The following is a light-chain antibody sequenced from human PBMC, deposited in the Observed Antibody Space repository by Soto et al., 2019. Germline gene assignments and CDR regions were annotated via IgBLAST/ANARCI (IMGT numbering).Light chain of an antibody. V-gene: IGKV3-20*01. J-gene: IGKJ1*01. CDR3: HHFGSSPET. CDR2: AAT. Sequence: EVVLTQSPGTLSLSPGERANISCRASQSVADSYLAWYQQKPGRAPRLRFYAATRRATGLPDRFSGSGSGTDFPLTMSTLEPDDFAVYYCHHFGSSPETFGQGNKVE. CDR1: QSVADSY.